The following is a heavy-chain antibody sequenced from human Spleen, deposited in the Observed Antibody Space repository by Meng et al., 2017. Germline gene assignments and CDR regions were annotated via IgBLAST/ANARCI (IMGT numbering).Heavy chain of an antibody. D-gene: IGHD6-19*01. J-gene: IGHJ5*02. CDR1: SGSISRSY. Sequence: QVQRMEAGPGLVEPSETLSLTCTVSSGSISRSYWSWIRQPPGKGLEWIGYISYGGSTKYNLSLKSRVTISLDTSKNQFSLKLDSVTAADTAVYYCARQWLENWFDPWGPGTLVTVSS. V-gene: IGHV4-59*01. CDR3: ARQWLENWFDP. CDR2: ISYGGST.